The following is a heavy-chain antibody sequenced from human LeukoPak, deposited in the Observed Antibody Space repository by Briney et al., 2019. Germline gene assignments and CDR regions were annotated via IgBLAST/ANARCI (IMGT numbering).Heavy chain of an antibody. CDR3: ARSPEYDILTGSRGTFDY. CDR1: GFSFSTSGVG. V-gene: IGHV2-5*02. J-gene: IGHJ4*02. Sequence: ESGPTLVNPTQTLTLTCTFSGFSFSTSGVGVGWIRQPPGKALEWLAVIYWDEDKRYRPSLKSRLTITKDTSKNQVVLTMTNMDPVDTATYFCARSPEYDILTGSRGTFDYWGRGILVTVSS. D-gene: IGHD3-9*01. CDR2: IYWDEDK.